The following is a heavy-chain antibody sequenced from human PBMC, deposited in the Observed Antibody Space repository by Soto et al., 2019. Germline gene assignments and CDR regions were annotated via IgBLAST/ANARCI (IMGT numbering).Heavy chain of an antibody. Sequence: SETLSLTCTVSGGSISSYYWSWIRQPPGKGLEWIGYIYYSGSTNYNPSLKSRVTISVDTSKNQFSLKLSSVTAADTAVYYCARQGFNDYGDPNDAFDIWGQGTMVTVSS. CDR2: IYYSGST. CDR3: ARQGFNDYGDPNDAFDI. V-gene: IGHV4-59*08. CDR1: GGSISSYY. D-gene: IGHD4-17*01. J-gene: IGHJ3*02.